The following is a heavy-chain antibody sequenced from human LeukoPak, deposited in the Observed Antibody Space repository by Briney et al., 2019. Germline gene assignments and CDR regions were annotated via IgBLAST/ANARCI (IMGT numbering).Heavy chain of an antibody. D-gene: IGHD6-19*01. J-gene: IGHJ4*02. V-gene: IGHV1-24*01. CDR3: ATYPLAVAAYYFDY. CDR1: GYTLTELS. CDR2: FDPEDGET. Sequence: GASVKVSCKVSGYTLTELSMHWVRQAPGIGLEWMGGFDPEDGETIYAQKFQGRVTMTEDTSTDTAYMELSSLRSEDTAVYYCATYPLAVAAYYFDYWGQGTLVTVSS.